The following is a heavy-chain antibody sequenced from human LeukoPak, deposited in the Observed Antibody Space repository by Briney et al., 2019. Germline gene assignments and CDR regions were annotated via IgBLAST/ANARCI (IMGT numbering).Heavy chain of an antibody. CDR2: INPSGGST. Sequence: ASVKVSCKASGYTFTSYYMHWVRQAPGQGLEWMGIINPSGGSTSYAQKFQGGVTMTRDTSTSTVYMELSSLRSEDTAVYYCARDTTPHGYSEYYFDYWGQGTLVTVSS. J-gene: IGHJ4*02. CDR3: ARDTTPHGYSEYYFDY. V-gene: IGHV1-46*01. CDR1: GYTFTSYY. D-gene: IGHD3-22*01.